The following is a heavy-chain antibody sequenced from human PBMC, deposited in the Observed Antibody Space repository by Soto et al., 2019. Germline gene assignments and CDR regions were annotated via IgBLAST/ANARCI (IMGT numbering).Heavy chain of an antibody. Sequence: PGGHPRLSCAPSGFTLSTYRRSWVRQAPGKGREWVANIKADGREKWYVDSVKGRFTMSRDNAENSLYLQMNSLRPEDTAVYYCARDYRADWGPGTLVTVSS. V-gene: IGHV3-7*01. CDR3: ARDYRAD. J-gene: IGHJ4*01. D-gene: IGHD4-4*01. CDR2: IKADGREK. CDR1: GFTLSTYR.